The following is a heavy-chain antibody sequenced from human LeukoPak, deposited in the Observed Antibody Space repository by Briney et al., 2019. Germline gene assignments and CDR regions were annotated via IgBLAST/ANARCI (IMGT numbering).Heavy chain of an antibody. V-gene: IGHV1-24*01. CDR3: ATYSLVRFLDDY. Sequence: ASVKVSCKVSGYTLTELSMHWVRQAPGKGLEWMGGFDPEDGETIYAQKLQSRVTMTEDTSTDTAYMELSSLRSEDTAVYYCATYSLVRFLDDYWGQGTLVTVSS. CDR2: FDPEDGET. CDR1: GYTLTELS. D-gene: IGHD3-3*01. J-gene: IGHJ4*02.